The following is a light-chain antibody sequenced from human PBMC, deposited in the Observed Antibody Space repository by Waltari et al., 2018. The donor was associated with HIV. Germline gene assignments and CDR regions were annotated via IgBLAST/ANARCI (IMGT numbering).Light chain of an antibody. Sequence: QSVLTQPPSVSAAPRQKVTISCSGTSSNIGNNFVSWYRQLPGTAPKLLIYDNNKRPSGIPDRFSGSKSGTSATLRITGLQTGDEADYFCATWDRSLSRVIFGGGTRLTVL. J-gene: IGLJ2*01. V-gene: IGLV1-51*01. CDR2: DNN. CDR3: ATWDRSLSRVI. CDR1: SSNIGNNF.